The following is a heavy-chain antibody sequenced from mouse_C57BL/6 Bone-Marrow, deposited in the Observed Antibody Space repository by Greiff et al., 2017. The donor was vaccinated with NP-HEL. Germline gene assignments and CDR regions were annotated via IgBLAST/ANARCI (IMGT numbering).Heavy chain of an antibody. D-gene: IGHD1-1*01. CDR3: TSRGITTVVAPYYAMDY. CDR2: IDPETGGT. V-gene: IGHV1-15*01. J-gene: IGHJ4*01. Sequence: QVQLQQSGAELVRPGASVTLSCKASGYTFTDYEMHWVKQTPVHGLEWIGAIDPETGGTAYNQKFKGKAILTADKSSSTAYMELRRLTSEDSAVYYCTSRGITTVVAPYYAMDYWGQGTSVTVSS. CDR1: GYTFTDYE.